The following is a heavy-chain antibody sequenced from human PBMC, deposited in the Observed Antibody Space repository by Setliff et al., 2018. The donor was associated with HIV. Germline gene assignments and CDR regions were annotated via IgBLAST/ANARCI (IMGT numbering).Heavy chain of an antibody. CDR3: ARVALLNDHILTAPEYVDI. CDR2: VYHSGTT. V-gene: IGHV4-59*03. CDR1: GDSISRYY. D-gene: IGHD2-15*01. J-gene: IGHJ4*02. Sequence: PSETLSLTCSVSGDSISRYYWSWIRQSPARGLEWIGYVYHSGTTNFNPSLKSRVTMSLDTSRSQLSPNLRSVTAADTGVYYCARVALLNDHILTAPEYVDIWGQGTQVTVSS.